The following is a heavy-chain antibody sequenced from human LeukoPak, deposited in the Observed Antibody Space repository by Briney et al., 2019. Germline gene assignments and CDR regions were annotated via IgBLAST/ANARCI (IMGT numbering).Heavy chain of an antibody. V-gene: IGHV4-39*07. J-gene: IGHJ6*03. CDR3: ARASHYYYYMDV. CDR2: IYYSGST. D-gene: IGHD6-6*01. CDR1: GGSISSSSYY. Sequence: SETLSLTCTVSGGSISSSSYYWGWIRQPPGKRLEWIGSIYYSGSTYYNPSLKSRVTISVDTSKNQFSLKLSSVTAADTAVYYCARASHYYYYMDVWGKGTTVTISS.